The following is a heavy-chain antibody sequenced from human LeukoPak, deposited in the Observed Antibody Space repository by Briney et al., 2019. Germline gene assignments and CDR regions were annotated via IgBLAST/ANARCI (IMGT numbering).Heavy chain of an antibody. CDR1: GFTFSSYG. Sequence: GGSLRLSCAASGFTFSSYGMHWVRQAPGKGLEWVAVISYDGSNKYYADSVKGRFTISRDNSKNTLYLQMNSLRAEDTAVYYCAKGGTGDSDYFDYWGQGTLVTVSS. D-gene: IGHD7-27*01. CDR2: ISYDGSNK. CDR3: AKGGTGDSDYFDY. J-gene: IGHJ4*02. V-gene: IGHV3-30*18.